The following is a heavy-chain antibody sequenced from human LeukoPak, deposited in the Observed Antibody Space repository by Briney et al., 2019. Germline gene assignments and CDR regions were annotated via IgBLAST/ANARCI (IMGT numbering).Heavy chain of an antibody. Sequence: KPSETLSLTCTVSGGSISNYYWSWIRQSPGKGVEWIGNVYYSGSTNHNPSLKSRVTISVDTSKNQFSLRLNSVTAADTAVYYCVREGGFYFDYWGQGTLVTVSS. D-gene: IGHD2-15*01. CDR3: VREGGFYFDY. J-gene: IGHJ4*02. CDR2: VYYSGST. CDR1: GGSISNYY. V-gene: IGHV4-59*01.